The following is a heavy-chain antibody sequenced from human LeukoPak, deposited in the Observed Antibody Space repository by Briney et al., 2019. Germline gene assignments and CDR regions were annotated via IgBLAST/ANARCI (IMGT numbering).Heavy chain of an antibody. CDR2: LNPNSGGT. CDR1: GYIFTDYY. Sequence: ASVKVSCKASGYIFTDYYMHWVRQAPGQGLEWMGWLNPNSGGTNYVQKFQGRVTMTRDTSISTAYMELSRLRSDDTAVYYCARFIVATEYYYYYYYMDVWGKGTTVTISS. J-gene: IGHJ6*03. CDR3: ARFIVATEYYYYYYYMDV. D-gene: IGHD5-12*01. V-gene: IGHV1-2*02.